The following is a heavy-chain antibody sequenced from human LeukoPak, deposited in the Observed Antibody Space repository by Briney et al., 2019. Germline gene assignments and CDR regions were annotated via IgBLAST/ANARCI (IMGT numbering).Heavy chain of an antibody. D-gene: IGHD3-9*01. CDR2: IYHSGST. CDR1: GYSISSGYY. J-gene: IGHJ4*02. CDR3: ARENYDILTRSYYFDY. Sequence: SETLSLTCTVSGYSISSGYYWGRIRQPPGKGLEWIGSIYHSGSTYYNPSLKSRVTISVDTSKNQFSLKLSSMTAADTAVYYCARENYDILTRSYYFDYWGQGTLVTVSS. V-gene: IGHV4-38-2*02.